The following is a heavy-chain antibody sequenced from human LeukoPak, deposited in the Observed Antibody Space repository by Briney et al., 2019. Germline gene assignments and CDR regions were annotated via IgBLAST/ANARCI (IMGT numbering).Heavy chain of an antibody. Sequence: GGSLRLSCAASGFTFSSYSMNWVRQAPGKGLEWVSTISSNSSYKYYVDSVKGRFTISRDNAKNSLYLQMNSLRAEDTAVYYCSRGLGSGSTKWGQGTLVTVSS. CDR2: ISSNSSYK. CDR3: SRGLGSGSTK. D-gene: IGHD2-2*01. J-gene: IGHJ4*02. CDR1: GFTFSSYS. V-gene: IGHV3-21*03.